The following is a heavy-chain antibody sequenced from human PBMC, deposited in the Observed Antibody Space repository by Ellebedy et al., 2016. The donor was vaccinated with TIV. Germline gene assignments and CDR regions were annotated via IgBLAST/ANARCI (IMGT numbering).Heavy chain of an antibody. CDR2: ISSSSSYI. J-gene: IGHJ4*02. D-gene: IGHD2-21*01. CDR1: GFTFSSYS. V-gene: IGHV3-21*01. CDR3: AREIIAFDY. Sequence: GESLKISCAASGFTFSSYSMNWVRQAPGKGLEWVSSISSSSSYIYYADSVKGRFTISRDNVQNSLYLQINSLRVEDTAVYYCAREIIAFDYWGQGTLVTVSS.